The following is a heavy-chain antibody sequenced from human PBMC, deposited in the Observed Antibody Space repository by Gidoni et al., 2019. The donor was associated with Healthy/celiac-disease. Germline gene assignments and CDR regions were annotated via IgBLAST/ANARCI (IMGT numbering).Heavy chain of an antibody. J-gene: IGHJ2*01. Sequence: QVQLQESGPALVKPSSTLSLTCTVSGGSVSRGSYYWSWIRQPPGKGLELIGYIYSSGSTNYNPSLKSRVTISVDTSKNQFSLKLSSVTAADTAVYYCARVPPRVVGATYWYFDLWGRGTLVTVSS. V-gene: IGHV4-61*01. CDR2: IYSSGST. CDR3: ARVPPRVVGATYWYFDL. D-gene: IGHD1-26*01. CDR1: GGSVSRGSYY.